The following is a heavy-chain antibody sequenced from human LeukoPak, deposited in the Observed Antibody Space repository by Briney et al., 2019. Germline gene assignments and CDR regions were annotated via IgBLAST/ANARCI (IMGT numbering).Heavy chain of an antibody. CDR3: AKRYCSGGSCSPFDY. Sequence: GGSLRLSCAASGFTFSSYAMSWFRQAPGKGLEWFSAISGSGGSTYYADSVKGRFTISRDNSKNTLYLQMNSLRAEDTAVYYCAKRYCSGGSCSPFDYWGQGTLVTVSS. D-gene: IGHD2-15*01. CDR2: ISGSGGST. V-gene: IGHV3-23*01. J-gene: IGHJ4*02. CDR1: GFTFSSYA.